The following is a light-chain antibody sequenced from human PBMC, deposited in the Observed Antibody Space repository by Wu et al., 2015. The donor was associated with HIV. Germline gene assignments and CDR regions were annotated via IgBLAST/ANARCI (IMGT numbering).Light chain of an antibody. CDR3: QQYDNSPYT. J-gene: IGKJ2*01. CDR1: QSVSSSH. CDR2: DAP. Sequence: EIVLTQSPGTLSLSPGERATLSCRASQSVSSSHLAWYQQKHGQAPRLLIYDAPSRAAGISDRFSGSGSGTDFTLTISRLEPEDFAVYYCQQYDNSPYTFGQGPNWRSN. V-gene: IGKV3-20*01.